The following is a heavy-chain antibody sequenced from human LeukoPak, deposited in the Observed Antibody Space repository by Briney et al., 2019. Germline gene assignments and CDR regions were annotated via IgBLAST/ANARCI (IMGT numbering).Heavy chain of an antibody. Sequence: VASVKVSCKASGGTFSSYTISWVRQAPGQGLEWMGRIIPILGIANYAQKFQGRVTITADKSTSTAYMELSSLRSEDTAVYYCAAYCSSTSCYGGLDYWGQGTLVTVSS. CDR3: AAYCSSTSCYGGLDY. V-gene: IGHV1-69*02. CDR1: GGTFSSYT. D-gene: IGHD2-2*01. J-gene: IGHJ4*02. CDR2: IIPILGIA.